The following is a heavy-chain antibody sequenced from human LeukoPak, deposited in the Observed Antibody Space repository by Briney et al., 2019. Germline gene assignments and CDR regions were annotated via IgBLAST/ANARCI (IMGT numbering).Heavy chain of an antibody. CDR1: GYTFTSYG. D-gene: IGHD2-21*02. CDR2: ISAYNGNT. J-gene: IGHJ3*02. CDR3: ARDAYCGGDCYVQDAFDI. V-gene: IGHV1-18*01. Sequence: ASVKVSCKASGYTFTSYGISWVRQAPGQGLEWMGWISAYNGNTNYAQKLQGRVTMTTDTSTSTAYMELRSLRSDDTAVYYRARDAYCGGDCYVQDAFDIWGQGTMVTVSS.